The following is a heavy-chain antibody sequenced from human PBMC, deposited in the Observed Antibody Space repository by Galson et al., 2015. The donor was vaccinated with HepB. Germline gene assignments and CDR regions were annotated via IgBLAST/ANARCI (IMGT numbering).Heavy chain of an antibody. J-gene: IGHJ6*02. V-gene: IGHV1-69*13. CDR1: GGTFSSYA. CDR2: IIPIFGTA. D-gene: IGHD6-19*01. CDR3: ASPRRPRYDPGIAVAGTPYYYYGMDV. Sequence: SVKVSCKASGGTFSSYAISWVRQAPGQGLEWMGGIIPIFGTANYAQKFQGRATITADESTSTAYMELSSLRSEDTAVYYCASPRRPRYDPGIAVAGTPYYYYGMDVWGQGTTVTVSS.